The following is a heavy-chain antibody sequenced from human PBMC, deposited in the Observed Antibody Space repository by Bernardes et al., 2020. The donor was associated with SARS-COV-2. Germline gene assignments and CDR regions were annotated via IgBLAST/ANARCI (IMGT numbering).Heavy chain of an antibody. V-gene: IGHV5-51*01. CDR2: IYPGDSDT. J-gene: IGHJ6*02. Sequence: GESLKISCKGSGYSFTSYWIGWVRQMPGKGLEWIGIIYPGDSDTRYSPSFQGQVTISADKSISTAYLQWSSLKASDTAMYYCARHRWNYYGSGSYYYYGMDVWGQGTTVTVSS. CDR3: ARHRWNYYGSGSYYYYGMDV. CDR1: GYSFTSYW. D-gene: IGHD3-10*01.